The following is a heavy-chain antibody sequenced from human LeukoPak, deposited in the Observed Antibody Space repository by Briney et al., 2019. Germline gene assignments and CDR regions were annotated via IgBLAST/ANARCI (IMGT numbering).Heavy chain of an antibody. Sequence: GGSLRLSCAASGFTFSSYWMSWVRQAPGKGLEWVANIKQDGSEKYYVDSVKGRFTISRDSAKNSLYLQMNSLRAEDTAVYYCARDVPGFEYYFDYWGQGTLVTVSS. CDR3: ARDVPGFEYYFDY. J-gene: IGHJ4*02. CDR1: GFTFSSYW. CDR2: IKQDGSEK. V-gene: IGHV3-7*01. D-gene: IGHD3-3*01.